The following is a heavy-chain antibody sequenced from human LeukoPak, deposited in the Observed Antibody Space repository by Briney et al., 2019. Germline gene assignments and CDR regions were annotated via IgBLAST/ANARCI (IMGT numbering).Heavy chain of an antibody. CDR2: IYHSGST. CDR1: GGSISSYY. CDR3: ARGLGPGNWFDP. V-gene: IGHV4-38-2*02. J-gene: IGHJ5*02. Sequence: SETLSLTCTVSGGSISSYYWGWIRQPPGKGLEWIGSIYHSGSTFYNPSLKSRVTISVDTSKNQFSLKLSSVTAADTAMFYCARGLGPGNWFDPWGQGTLVTVSS. D-gene: IGHD3-10*01.